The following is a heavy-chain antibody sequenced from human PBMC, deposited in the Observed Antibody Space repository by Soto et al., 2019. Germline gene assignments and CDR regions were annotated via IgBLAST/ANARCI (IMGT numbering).Heavy chain of an antibody. CDR2: INPNSGGT. V-gene: IGHV1-2*02. CDR1: GYTFTGYY. J-gene: IGHJ5*02. Sequence: QVQLVQSGAEVKKPGASVKVSCKASGYTFTGYYMHWVRQAPGQGLEWMGWINPNSGGTNYAQKFQGRVTMTSDTSISTAYMEQSRLRSDDTAVYYCAREGIAAAGTVVWFDHWGQGTLVTVSS. D-gene: IGHD6-13*01. CDR3: AREGIAAAGTVVWFDH.